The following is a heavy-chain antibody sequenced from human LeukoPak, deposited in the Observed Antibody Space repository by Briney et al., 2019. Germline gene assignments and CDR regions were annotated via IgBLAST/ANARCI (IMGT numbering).Heavy chain of an antibody. CDR2: ISSSSSYI. J-gene: IGHJ4*02. CDR1: GFTFSSYT. D-gene: IGHD3-10*01. CDR3: ARDGSGTYVPQH. V-gene: IGHV3-21*01. Sequence: GSLRLSCAASGFTFSSYTMNWVRQAPGKGLEWVSSISSSSSYIYYADSVKGRFTISRDNAKNSLYLQMNSLRAEDTAVYYCARDGSGTYVPQHWGQGTLVTVSS.